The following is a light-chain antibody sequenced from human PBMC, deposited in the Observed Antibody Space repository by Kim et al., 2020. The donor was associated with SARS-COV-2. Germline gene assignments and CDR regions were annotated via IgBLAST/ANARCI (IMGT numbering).Light chain of an antibody. Sequence: GQSVTTSCTGTSSDVCAYNLVSWYQQHPGQAPKFIIYDVSQRPSGVSTRFSGSKSGNTASLPISALQAADEADYYCTSYTRSGTWVFGGGTKLTVL. CDR3: TSYTRSGTWV. J-gene: IGLJ3*02. CDR1: SSDVCAYNL. V-gene: IGLV2-14*03. CDR2: DVS.